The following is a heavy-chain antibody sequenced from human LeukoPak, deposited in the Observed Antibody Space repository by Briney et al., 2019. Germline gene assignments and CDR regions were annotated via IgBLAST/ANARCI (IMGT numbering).Heavy chain of an antibody. CDR3: ARTPSRTLITSAGTDFDY. CDR1: GDSINSGNYY. D-gene: IGHD6-13*01. Sequence: SETLSLTCTVSGDSINSGNYYWSWIRQHPGKGLEWIGYIYYSGGTYYNSSLQSRVTISIDTSKNQFSLKLSSVTAADTAVYYCARTPSRTLITSAGTDFDYWGQGTLVTVSS. CDR2: IYYSGGT. V-gene: IGHV4-31*03. J-gene: IGHJ4*02.